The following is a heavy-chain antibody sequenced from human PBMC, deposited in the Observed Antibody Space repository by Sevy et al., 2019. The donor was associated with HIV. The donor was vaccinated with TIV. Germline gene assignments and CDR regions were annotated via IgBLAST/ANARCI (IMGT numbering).Heavy chain of an antibody. V-gene: IGHV3-23*01. CDR2: ISGTGDNT. CDR3: AKDSGDDNYGLIDY. CDR1: GFTFSNYA. D-gene: IGHD5-18*01. Sequence: GGSLRLSCGASGFTFSNYAMSWVRQAPGKGLEWVSSISGTGDNTSNADSVKGRFTVSRDNSKNTLYLQMNSLRAEDPAVYYCAKDSGDDNYGLIDYWGQGTLVTVSS. J-gene: IGHJ4*02.